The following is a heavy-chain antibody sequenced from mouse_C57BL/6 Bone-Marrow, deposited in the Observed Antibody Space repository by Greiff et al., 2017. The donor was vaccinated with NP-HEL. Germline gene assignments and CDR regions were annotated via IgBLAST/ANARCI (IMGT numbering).Heavy chain of an antibody. CDR1: GYTFTSYE. CDR2: SYQREGRT. J-gene: IGHJ2*01. V-gene: IGHV1-85*01. D-gene: IGHD1-1*01. Sequence: QVQLQQSGPELVKPGASVKLSCKAAGYTFTSYERKGGKQRPGQGREGIGGSYQREGRTKYNEKFKGKATLTVDTSSSTAYMELHSLTSEDSAVYFCARWTLGSSFYFDYWGQGTTLTVSS. CDR3: ARWTLGSSFYFDY.